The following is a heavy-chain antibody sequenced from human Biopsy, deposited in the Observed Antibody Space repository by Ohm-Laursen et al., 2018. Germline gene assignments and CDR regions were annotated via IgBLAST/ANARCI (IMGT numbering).Heavy chain of an antibody. CDR1: GASISSGGSY. D-gene: IGHD3-22*01. V-gene: IGHV4-31*01. J-gene: IGHJ5*02. CDR2: IFNSANT. Sequence: SQTLSLTWTVSGASISSGGSYWSWIRQRPGKGLEWIGYIFNSANTYYNPSLKNLITISGDTSKNQFSLKLNSVTAADTAVYYCARGDYFDSNGYFWFDPWGQGTLVTVSS. CDR3: ARGDYFDSNGYFWFDP.